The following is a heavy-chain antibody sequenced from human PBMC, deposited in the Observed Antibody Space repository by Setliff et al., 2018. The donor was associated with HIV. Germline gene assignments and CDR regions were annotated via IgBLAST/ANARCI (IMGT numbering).Heavy chain of an antibody. D-gene: IGHD2-8*02. CDR1: GDSITGGSYY. V-gene: IGHV4-61*09. CDR2: IYSSGTT. Sequence: PSETLSLTCKVSGDSITGGSYYWSWIRQPVGKSLEWIGHIYSSGTTDYNPSLKRRVSISLDRPRNQVSLKLTSVTAADTALYYCARATRIIPLVVPGASDYWGQGTLVTVSS. J-gene: IGHJ4*02. CDR3: ARATRIIPLVVPGASDY.